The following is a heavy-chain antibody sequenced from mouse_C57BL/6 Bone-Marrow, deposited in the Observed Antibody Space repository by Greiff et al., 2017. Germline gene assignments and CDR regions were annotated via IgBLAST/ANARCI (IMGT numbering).Heavy chain of an antibody. D-gene: IGHD1-2*01. CDR1: GYTFTSYW. CDR3: ARGGILRRVDY. Sequence: VQLQQPGAELVRPGSSVKLSCKASGYTFTSYWMHWVKQRPIQGLEWIGNIDPSDSDTHYNQKFKDKDTLTVVKSSSPAYMQLSSLTSEDSAVDYCARGGILRRVDYGGQGTTLTVSS. CDR2: IDPSDSDT. J-gene: IGHJ2*01. V-gene: IGHV1-52*01.